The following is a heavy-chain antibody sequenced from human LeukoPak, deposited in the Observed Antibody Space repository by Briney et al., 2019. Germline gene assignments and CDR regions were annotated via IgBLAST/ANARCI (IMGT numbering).Heavy chain of an antibody. V-gene: IGHV1-2*02. J-gene: IGHJ3*02. Sequence: ASVKVSCKASGYTFTDYYMHWVRQAPGQGLEWMGWIDPHSGGTNYVQKFQGRVTMTTDTSVSTAYMDLSRLRSDDTAMYYCAREYCDRSGRKYAFDIWGQGTMVTVSS. CDR2: IDPHSGGT. CDR1: GYTFTDYY. CDR3: AREYCDRSGRKYAFDI. D-gene: IGHD3-22*01.